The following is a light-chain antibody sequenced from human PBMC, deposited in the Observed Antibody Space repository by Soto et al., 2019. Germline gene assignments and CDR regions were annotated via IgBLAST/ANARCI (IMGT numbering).Light chain of an antibody. V-gene: IGKV3-20*01. CDR2: DAS. CDR1: QTVRNNY. CDR3: QQYGSSGT. Sequence: EFLLTQSPGTLSLSPGERATLSWRASQTVRNNYLAWYQQKPGQAPRLLIYDASSRATGIPDRIGGSGSRTVFTLTISRLEPEYSALYYYQQYGSSGTFGQGTKVDIK. J-gene: IGKJ1*01.